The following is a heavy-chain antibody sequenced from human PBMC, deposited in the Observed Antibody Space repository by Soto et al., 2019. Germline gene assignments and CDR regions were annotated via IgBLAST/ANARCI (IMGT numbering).Heavy chain of an antibody. CDR3: AKGENWIFDY. CDR1: GFTFSSSA. J-gene: IGHJ4*02. Sequence: GGSLRLSCAASGFTFSSSAMSWVRQAPGKGLEWVSAISGSGGSTYYADSVKGRFTISRDNSKNTLYLQMNSRSAEDTAVYYCAKGENWIFDYWGQGTLVTVSS. V-gene: IGHV3-23*01. D-gene: IGHD1-1*01. CDR2: ISGSGGST.